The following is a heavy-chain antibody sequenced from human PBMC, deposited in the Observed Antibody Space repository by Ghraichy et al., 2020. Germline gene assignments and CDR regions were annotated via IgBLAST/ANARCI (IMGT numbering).Heavy chain of an antibody. Sequence: ASVKVSCKASGYTFINYDIYWVRQAPGHGLEWMGWISANNGNTHSVQKLQGRVTMTTDTSRSTAYMELRNLTSDDAAVYFCARSRGGAVTVFYNYDMDVWGQGTMVTVSS. CDR1: GYTFINYD. CDR2: ISANNGNT. D-gene: IGHD3-9*01. J-gene: IGHJ6*02. V-gene: IGHV1-18*01. CDR3: ARSRGGAVTVFYNYDMDV.